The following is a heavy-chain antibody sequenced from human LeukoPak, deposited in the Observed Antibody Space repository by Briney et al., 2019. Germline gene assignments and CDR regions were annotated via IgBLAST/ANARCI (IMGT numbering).Heavy chain of an antibody. CDR3: ARLKARYLFDY. J-gene: IGHJ4*02. Sequence: SVKVSCKASGGTFSSYAISWVRQAPGQGLEWMGGIIPIFGTANYAQKLQGRVTMTTDTSTSTAYMELRSLRSDDTAVYYCARLKARYLFDYWGQGTLVTVSS. V-gene: IGHV1-69*05. CDR1: GGTFSSYA. CDR2: IIPIFGTA. D-gene: IGHD1-1*01.